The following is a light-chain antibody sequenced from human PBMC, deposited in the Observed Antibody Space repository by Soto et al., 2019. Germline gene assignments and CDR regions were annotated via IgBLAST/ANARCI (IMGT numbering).Light chain of an antibody. V-gene: IGKV3D-15*01. CDR3: QQYSIWRT. CDR2: GAS. Sequence: EVVMTQSPATLSVSPGERATLSCRASQSVSSNLAWYQQKPGQAPRLLIYGASTRATGIPARFSGSGSGTEFTLTISSLQSEDFAVYYCQQYSIWRTFGQGTRLEIK. CDR1: QSVSSN. J-gene: IGKJ5*01.